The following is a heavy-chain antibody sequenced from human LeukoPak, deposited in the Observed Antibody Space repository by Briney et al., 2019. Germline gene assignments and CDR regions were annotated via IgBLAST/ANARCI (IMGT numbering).Heavy chain of an antibody. V-gene: IGHV5-51*01. Sequence: GESLKISCKGSGYSFTNYWIGWVRQMPGKGLEWMGIIYPRDSDTRYSPSFQGQVTISADKSINTAYLRWSSLKASDTAMYYCASRPFETTVVPWDFYWGQGTQVTVSS. CDR1: GYSFTNYW. CDR3: ASRPFETTVVPWDFY. D-gene: IGHD4-23*01. J-gene: IGHJ4*02. CDR2: IYPRDSDT.